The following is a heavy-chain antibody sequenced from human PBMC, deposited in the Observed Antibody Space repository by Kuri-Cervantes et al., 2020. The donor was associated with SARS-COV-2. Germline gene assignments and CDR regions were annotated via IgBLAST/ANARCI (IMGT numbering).Heavy chain of an antibody. CDR2: IYYSGST. V-gene: IGHV4-39*01. CDR3: ARHRHWNSGYAFDI. J-gene: IGHJ3*02. CDR1: GGSISSSSYY. D-gene: IGHD1-7*01. Sequence: SETLSLTCTVSGGSISSSSYYWGWIRQPPGKGLEWIGSIYYSGSTYYNPSLKSRVTISVDTSKNQFSLKLSSVTAADTAVYYCARHRHWNSGYAFDIWGQGTMVTVSS.